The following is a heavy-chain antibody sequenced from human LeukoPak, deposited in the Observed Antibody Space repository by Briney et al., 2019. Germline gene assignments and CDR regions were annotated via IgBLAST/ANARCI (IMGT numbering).Heavy chain of an antibody. CDR3: ARDMALAGFAGD. CDR1: GFIFRDSW. Sequence: GGSLRLSCAASGFIFRDSWMHWVRQVPGKGLVWVSRINTDGSSTSYADSVKGRFTISRDNAKNTLYLQINSLRAGDTAVYYCARDMALAGFAGDWGQGTLVTVSS. V-gene: IGHV3-74*01. D-gene: IGHD3-9*01. J-gene: IGHJ4*02. CDR2: INTDGSST.